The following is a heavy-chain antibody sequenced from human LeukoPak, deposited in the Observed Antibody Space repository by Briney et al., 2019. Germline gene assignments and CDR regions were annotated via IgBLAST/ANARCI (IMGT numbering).Heavy chain of an antibody. Sequence: PSETLSLTCTVPGGSISNYYWNWFRQPPGKGLGWIGYIFYTGSTNYNPSLKSRVTISLDTSKNRFSLKLNSVTAAQTAVYYCVRPRGWLQPSDYWGQGTLVTVSS. CDR3: VRPRGWLQPSDY. D-gene: IGHD5-24*01. V-gene: IGHV4-59*01. CDR2: IFYTGST. CDR1: GGSISNYY. J-gene: IGHJ4*02.